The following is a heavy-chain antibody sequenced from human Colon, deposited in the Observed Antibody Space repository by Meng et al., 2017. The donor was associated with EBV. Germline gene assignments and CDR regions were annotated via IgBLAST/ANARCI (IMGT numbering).Heavy chain of an antibody. V-gene: IGHV4-31*03. CDR1: GGSVSSGGYY. CDR2: IYYSGST. J-gene: IGHJ4*02. CDR3: ARVSSGWDYFDY. D-gene: IGHD6-19*01. Sequence: QLQLQESGPGLVKPSQTLSLTCTVSGGSVSSGGYYWTWIGQHPGKGLEWFGHIYYSGSTFYNPSLKRRVIISIDTSKNQFSLNLRSVTAADTAVYYCARVSSGWDYFDYWGQGTLVTVSS.